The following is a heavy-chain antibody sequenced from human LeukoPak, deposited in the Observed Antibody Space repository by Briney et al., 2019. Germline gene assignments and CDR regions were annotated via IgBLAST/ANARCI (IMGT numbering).Heavy chain of an antibody. CDR2: IIPIFGTA. CDR1: GGTFSSYA. V-gene: IGHV1-69*05. Sequence: ASVKVSCKASGGTFSSYAISWVRQAPGQGLEWMGGIIPIFGTANYAQKFQGRVTITTDESTSTAYMELSSLRSEDTAVYYCAEISSKWYGNALEIWGQGTMVIVSA. D-gene: IGHD6-13*01. J-gene: IGHJ3*02. CDR3: AEISSKWYGNALEI.